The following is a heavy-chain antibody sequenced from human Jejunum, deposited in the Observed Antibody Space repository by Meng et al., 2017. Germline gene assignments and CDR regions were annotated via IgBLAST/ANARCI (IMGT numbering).Heavy chain of an antibody. J-gene: IGHJ1*01. Sequence: ASVKVSCKASGYTFTRYGISWVRQAPGQGLEWMGWISAYNGNTKYAQKVQGRVTMTTDISTSTAYMELRSLRSDDTAVYYCARERISYTNSGLVGVWGQGTLVTGSS. D-gene: IGHD4-11*01. CDR1: GYTFTRYG. V-gene: IGHV1-18*01. CDR3: ARERISYTNSGLVGV. CDR2: ISAYNGNT.